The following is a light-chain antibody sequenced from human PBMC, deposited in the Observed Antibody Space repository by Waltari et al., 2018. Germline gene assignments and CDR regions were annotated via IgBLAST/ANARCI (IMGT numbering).Light chain of an antibody. CDR1: NIGSKS. V-gene: IGLV3-21*04. Sequence: SFVLTQPPSVSVAPGKTARITCGGNNIGSKSVHWYQQKPGQAPVLVIYYDNDRPSGIPERFSGSNSGKTATLTITRVEAGDEAAYYCQLWDSSSDHVLFGGGTKLTVL. CDR2: YDN. CDR3: QLWDSSSDHVL. J-gene: IGLJ2*01.